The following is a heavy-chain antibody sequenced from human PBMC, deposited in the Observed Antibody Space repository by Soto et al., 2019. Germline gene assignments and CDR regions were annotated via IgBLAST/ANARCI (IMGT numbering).Heavy chain of an antibody. CDR3: ARCHRGLRCHLDY. J-gene: IGHJ4*02. CDR1: GYTFTDYY. CDR2: ISPKSVGE. D-gene: IGHD4-17*01. Sequence: QVQLVQSGSEVRKPGASVTVSCKASGYTFTDYYIQWVRQAPGQGLEYMGWISPKSVGEAHAQKFRGRVTMTRDTSVTSAYLHLSSLTSDDTAVYFCARCHRGLRCHLDYWGQGTLVTVSS. V-gene: IGHV1-2*02.